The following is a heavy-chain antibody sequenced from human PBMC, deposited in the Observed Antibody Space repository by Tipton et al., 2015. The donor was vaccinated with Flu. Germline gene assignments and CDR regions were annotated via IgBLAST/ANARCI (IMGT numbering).Heavy chain of an antibody. CDR1: GFSISSGYY. D-gene: IGHD3-10*01. V-gene: IGHV4-61*01. CDR2: IYYSGST. Sequence: TLSLTCTVSGFSISSGYYWSWIRQPPGKGLEWIGYIYYSGSTNYNPSLKSRVTISVDTSKNQFSLKLSSVTAADTAVYYCARDYYGSGYDAFDIWAQGTMVTVSS. CDR3: ARDYYGSGYDAFDI. J-gene: IGHJ3*02.